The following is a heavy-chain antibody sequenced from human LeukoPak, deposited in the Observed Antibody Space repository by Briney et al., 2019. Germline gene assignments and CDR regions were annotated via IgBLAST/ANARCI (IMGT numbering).Heavy chain of an antibody. Sequence: PGGSLRLSCAASGFTFSKVWMSWVRQAPGKGLEWVGRIKSKIDGGTTDYAAPVKGRFTISRDDSKNTLYLQINSLKTEDTAVFYCVTMGGSMQSFDYWGQGTLVTVSS. J-gene: IGHJ4*02. CDR1: GFTFSKVW. CDR3: VTMGGSMQSFDY. V-gene: IGHV3-15*01. CDR2: IKSKIDGGTT. D-gene: IGHD3-10*01.